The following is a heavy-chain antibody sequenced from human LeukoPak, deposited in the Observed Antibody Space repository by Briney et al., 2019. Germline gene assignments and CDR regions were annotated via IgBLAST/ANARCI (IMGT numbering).Heavy chain of an antibody. CDR2: ISGSGGST. CDR3: AKDKDYYDSSGSEDAFDT. CDR1: GFTFSSYA. J-gene: IGHJ3*02. D-gene: IGHD3-22*01. V-gene: IGHV3-23*01. Sequence: GGSLRLSCAASGFTFSSYAMSWVRQAPGKGLEWVSAISGSGGSTYYADSVKGRFTISRDNSKNTLYLQMNSLRAEDTAVYYCAKDKDYYDSSGSEDAFDTWGQGTMVTVSS.